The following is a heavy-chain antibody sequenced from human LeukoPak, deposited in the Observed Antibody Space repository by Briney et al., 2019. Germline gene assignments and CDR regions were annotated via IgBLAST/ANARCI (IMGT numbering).Heavy chain of an antibody. J-gene: IGHJ6*03. CDR1: GGSISSSSYY. Sequence: PSETLSLTCTVSGGSISSSSYYWGWIRQPPGKGLEWIGSIYYSGSTYYNPSLKSRVTISVDTSKNQFSLKLSSVTAADTAVYYCARHLRLQSPYYYYYYMDVWGKGTTVTVSS. V-gene: IGHV4-39*01. CDR2: IYYSGST. D-gene: IGHD4-11*01. CDR3: ARHLRLQSPYYYYYYMDV.